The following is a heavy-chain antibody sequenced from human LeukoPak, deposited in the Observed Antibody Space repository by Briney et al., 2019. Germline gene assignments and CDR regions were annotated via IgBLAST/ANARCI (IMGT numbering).Heavy chain of an antibody. CDR2: IYHSGST. V-gene: IGHV4-38-2*02. CDR3: ARRRSYNWGSYWFDP. Sequence: SETLSLTCTVSGYSISSGYYWGWIRQPPGKGLEWIGSIYHSGSTYYNPSLKSRVTISVDTSKNQFSLKLSSVTAADTAVYYCARRRSYNWGSYWFDPWGQGTLVTVSS. J-gene: IGHJ5*02. D-gene: IGHD7-27*01. CDR1: GYSISSGYY.